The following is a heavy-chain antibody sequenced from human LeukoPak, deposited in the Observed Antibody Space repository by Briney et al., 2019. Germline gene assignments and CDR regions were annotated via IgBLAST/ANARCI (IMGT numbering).Heavy chain of an antibody. V-gene: IGHV4-39*01. Sequence: RASETLSLTCTVSGGSISSSSYYWGWIRQPPGKGLEWIGSIYYSGSTYYNPSLKSRVTISVDTSKNQFSLKLSSVTAADTAVYYCARRPKIVLMVYASAAFAFDIWGQGTMVTVSS. CDR1: GGSISSSSYY. CDR3: ARRPKIVLMVYASAAFAFDI. D-gene: IGHD2-8*01. J-gene: IGHJ3*02. CDR2: IYYSGST.